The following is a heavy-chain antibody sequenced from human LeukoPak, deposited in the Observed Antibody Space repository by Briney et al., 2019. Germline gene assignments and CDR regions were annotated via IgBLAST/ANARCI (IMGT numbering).Heavy chain of an antibody. CDR2: IVPIFDTP. CDR1: GGTFGSYV. Sequence: SVKVSCKASGGTFGSYVISWVRQAPGQGLEWMGGIVPIFDTPNYAQKFQGRVTITADDSTSTAYMELTSLRSDDTAVYYCARALCGEDCYRGNYWGQGALVTVSS. CDR3: ARALCGEDCYRGNY. V-gene: IGHV1-69*13. J-gene: IGHJ4*02. D-gene: IGHD2-21*02.